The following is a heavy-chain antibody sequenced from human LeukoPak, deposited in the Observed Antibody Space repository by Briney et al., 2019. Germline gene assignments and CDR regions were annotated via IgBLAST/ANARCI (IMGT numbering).Heavy chain of an antibody. CDR2: ISFSGRST. Sequence: GGSLRLSCAVSGFXFSDYAMSWVRQAPGKGLEWVLGISFSGRSTNYADSVKGRFIISRDNSNNTLYLQMNSLRAEDTAVYYCAKDREKAVGATIFDHWGQGTLVTVSS. V-gene: IGHV3-23*01. J-gene: IGHJ4*02. CDR3: AKDREKAVGATIFDH. CDR1: GFXFSDYA. D-gene: IGHD1-26*01.